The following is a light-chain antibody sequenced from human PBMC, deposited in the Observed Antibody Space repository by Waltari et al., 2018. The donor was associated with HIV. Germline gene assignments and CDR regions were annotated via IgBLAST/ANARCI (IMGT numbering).Light chain of an antibody. CDR2: AAS. CDR1: QSISSY. V-gene: IGKV1-39*01. CDR3: QQSYSTLWT. Sequence: DIQMTQSPSSLSASVGDRVTITRQASQSISSYLNWYQQKPGKAPKLLIYAASSLQSGVPSRFSGSGAGTDFTLTISSLQPEDFATYYCQQSYSTLWTFGQGTKVEIK. J-gene: IGKJ1*01.